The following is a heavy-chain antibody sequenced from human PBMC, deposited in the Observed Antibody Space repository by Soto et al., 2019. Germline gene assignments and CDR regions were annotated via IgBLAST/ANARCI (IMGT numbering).Heavy chain of an antibody. CDR2: TYYRSKWYN. J-gene: IGHJ6*02. CDR1: GDSVSNNSAA. CDR3: ARCDYSTSWYFHYGMDV. Sequence: SHTLSLTCAISGDSVSNNSAAWNWIRQSPSRGLEWLGRTYYRSKWYNDYAVSLKSRITINPDTSKNQFSLQLNSVTPEDTAVYYCARCDYSTSWYFHYGMDVWGQGTTVTVSS. D-gene: IGHD6-13*01. V-gene: IGHV6-1*01.